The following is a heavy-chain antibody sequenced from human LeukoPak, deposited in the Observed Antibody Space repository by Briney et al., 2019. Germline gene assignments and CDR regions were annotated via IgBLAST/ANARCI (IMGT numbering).Heavy chain of an antibody. V-gene: IGHV3-74*01. CDR1: GFTFSSDW. CDR2: MNSDGTIT. CDR3: ARDHSITTLYFDY. J-gene: IGHJ4*02. Sequence: GGSLRLSCADSGFTFSSDWMHWVRQAPGKGLVWVSRMNSDGTITSYADSVKGRFTISRDNAKNTLYLQMSSLRAEDTAVYYCARDHSITTLYFDYWGQGTLVTVSS. D-gene: IGHD3-22*01.